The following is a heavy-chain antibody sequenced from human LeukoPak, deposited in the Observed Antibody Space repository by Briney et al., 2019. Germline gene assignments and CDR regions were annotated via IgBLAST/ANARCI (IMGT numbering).Heavy chain of an antibody. CDR3: STTYDYDSSEGY. CDR2: IKSKTDGGTT. Sequence: SGGSLRLSCAASGFTFSSYWMNWVRQAPGKGLEWVGRIKSKTDGGTTDYAAPVKGRFTISRDDSKNTLYLQMNSLKTEDTAVYYCSTTYDYDSSEGYWGQGTLVTVSS. CDR1: GFTFSSYW. V-gene: IGHV3-15*07. D-gene: IGHD3-22*01. J-gene: IGHJ4*02.